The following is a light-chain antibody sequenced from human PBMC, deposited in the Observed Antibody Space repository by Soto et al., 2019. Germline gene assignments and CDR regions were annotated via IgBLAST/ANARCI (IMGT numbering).Light chain of an antibody. CDR3: QQYNDWPLT. J-gene: IGKJ1*01. Sequence: VMTQSPATLSLSPGDSATLSCRDSQSVSSNLAWYQQNPCQAPRLLIYGASTRATGIPARFSGSGSGTEFNLTISSLQSEDFALYYCQQYNDWPLTVGQGTKVDI. V-gene: IGKV3-15*01. CDR1: QSVSSN. CDR2: GAS.